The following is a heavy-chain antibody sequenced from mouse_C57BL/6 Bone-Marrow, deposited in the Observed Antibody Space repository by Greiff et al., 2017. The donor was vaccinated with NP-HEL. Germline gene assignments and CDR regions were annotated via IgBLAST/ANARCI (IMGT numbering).Heavy chain of an antibody. CDR2: ISYDGSN. CDR3: ALYSNIDY. J-gene: IGHJ2*01. Sequence: EVQLQQSGPGLVKPSQSLSLTCSVTGYSITSGYYWNWIRQFPGNKLEWMGYISYDGSNNYNPSLKNRISITRDTSKNQFFLKLNSVTTEDTATYYCALYSNIDYWGQGTTLTVSS. V-gene: IGHV3-6*01. D-gene: IGHD2-5*01. CDR1: GYSITSGYY.